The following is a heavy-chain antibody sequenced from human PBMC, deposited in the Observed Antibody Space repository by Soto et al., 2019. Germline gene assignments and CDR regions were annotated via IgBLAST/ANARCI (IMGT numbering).Heavy chain of an antibody. CDR2: ISSNGVGT. CDR1: GFTLSGYA. Sequence: EVQLAECGGGLAQPGGSLRLSCAASGFTLSGYAMDWVRQAPGKRLEYVSGISSNGVGTYYANSVQGRFTISRDNSKNTVYLQMGSLRPEDMAVYYCARRARPDFYYMDVWGKGTTVTVSS. J-gene: IGHJ6*03. D-gene: IGHD6-6*01. V-gene: IGHV3-64*01. CDR3: ARRARPDFYYMDV.